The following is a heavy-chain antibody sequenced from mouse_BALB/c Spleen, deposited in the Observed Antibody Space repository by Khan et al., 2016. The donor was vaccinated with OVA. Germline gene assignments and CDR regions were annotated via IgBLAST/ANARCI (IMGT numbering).Heavy chain of an antibody. CDR2: MWSDGST. CDR3: ARQPYYHYNIMDY. J-gene: IGHJ4*01. CDR1: GFSLNNYG. D-gene: IGHD2-10*01. V-gene: IGHV2-6-1*01. Sequence: QVQLKESGPGLVAPSQSLSITCTISGFSLNNYGVHWVRQPPGKGLEWLVVMWSDGSTTYNSALQSRLSISKDNSKSQVFLKMNSLQTDDTAMYYCARQPYYHYNIMDYWGQGTSVTVSS.